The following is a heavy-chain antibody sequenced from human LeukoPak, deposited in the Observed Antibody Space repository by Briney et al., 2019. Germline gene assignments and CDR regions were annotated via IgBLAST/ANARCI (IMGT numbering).Heavy chain of an antibody. CDR1: GFTFSSYS. D-gene: IGHD2-2*01. CDR2: ISSSSRYI. CDR3: ARGADIVVVPAAH. V-gene: IGHV3-21*01. Sequence: PGGSLRLSGAASGFTFSSYSMNWVRQAPGKGLEWVASISSSSRYIYYADSVKGRFTISRDNAKNSLYLQMNSLRAEDTAVYYCARGADIVVVPAAHWGQGTLVTVSS. J-gene: IGHJ4*02.